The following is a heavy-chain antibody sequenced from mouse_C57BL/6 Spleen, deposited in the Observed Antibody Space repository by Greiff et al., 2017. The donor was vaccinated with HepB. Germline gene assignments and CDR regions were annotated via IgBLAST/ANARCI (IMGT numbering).Heavy chain of an antibody. V-gene: IGHV1-26*01. Sequence: EVQLQQSGPELVKPGASVKISCKASGYTFTDYYMNWVKQSHGKSLEWIGDINPNNGGTSYNQKFKGKATLTVDKSSSTAYMELRSLTSEDSAVYYCGRDDYDEDWYFDVWGTGTTVTVSS. J-gene: IGHJ1*03. CDR3: GRDDYDEDWYFDV. D-gene: IGHD2-4*01. CDR1: GYTFTDYY. CDR2: INPNNGGT.